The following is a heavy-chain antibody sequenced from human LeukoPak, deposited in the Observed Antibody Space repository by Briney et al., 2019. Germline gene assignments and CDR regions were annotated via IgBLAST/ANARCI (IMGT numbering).Heavy chain of an antibody. CDR1: GSTFRRCA. J-gene: IGHJ4*02. Sequence: PRRTLRLSCASSGSTFRRCAKHWIRQAPGKQLEGEAVISYDGSNKYYADCVKGRFTISRDNSKNTLYLRMNSLRAEDTAVYYCARALGHKKVYGDDIDYWGQGTLVTVSS. CDR2: ISYDGSNK. V-gene: IGHV3-30-3*01. CDR3: ARALGHKKVYGDDIDY. D-gene: IGHD4-17*01.